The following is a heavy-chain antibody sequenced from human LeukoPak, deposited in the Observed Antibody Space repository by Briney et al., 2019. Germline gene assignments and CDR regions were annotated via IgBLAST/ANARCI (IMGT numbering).Heavy chain of an antibody. CDR3: ARENALWFGEWRFVFDP. CDR2: IIPIFGTA. J-gene: IGHJ5*02. CDR1: GGTFSSYA. V-gene: IGHV1-69*05. D-gene: IGHD3-10*01. Sequence: SVKVSCKASGGTFSSYAISWVRQAPGQGLEWMGGIIPIFGTANYAQKFQGRVTITTDESTSTAYMELSSLRSEDTAVSYCARENALWFGEWRFVFDPWGQGTLVTVSS.